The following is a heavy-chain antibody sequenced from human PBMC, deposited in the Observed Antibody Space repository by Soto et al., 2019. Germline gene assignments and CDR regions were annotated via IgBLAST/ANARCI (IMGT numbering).Heavy chain of an antibody. V-gene: IGHV2-5*01. CDR1: GFSLSSSGVG. CDR2: IYSNDDK. D-gene: IGHD4-17*01. Sequence: PTLVNPTQTLTLTCTFSGFSLSSSGVGVEWVRQPPGKALEWLALIYSNDDKRYSPSVKSRLTITKDTSKNRVVLTMTNMDPVDTATYYCAHRLDDGRNSIWGQGTMVTVSS. J-gene: IGHJ3*02. CDR3: AHRLDDGRNSI.